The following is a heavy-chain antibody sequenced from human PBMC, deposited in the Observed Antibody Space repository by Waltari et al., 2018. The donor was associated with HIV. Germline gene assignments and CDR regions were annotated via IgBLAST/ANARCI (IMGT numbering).Heavy chain of an antibody. Sequence: QVQLQESGPGLVKPSETLSLTCTVSGGSISSYYWSWIRQPPGKGLEWIGYIYYSGSTNYNPSSKSRVTISVDTSKNQFSLKLSSVTAADTAVYYCAREKGVYCSGGSCQGWFDPWGQGTLVTVSS. V-gene: IGHV4-59*01. D-gene: IGHD2-15*01. CDR3: AREKGVYCSGGSCQGWFDP. CDR2: IYYSGST. CDR1: GGSISSYY. J-gene: IGHJ5*02.